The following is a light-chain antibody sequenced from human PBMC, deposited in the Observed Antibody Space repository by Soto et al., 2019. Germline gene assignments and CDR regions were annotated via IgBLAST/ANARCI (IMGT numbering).Light chain of an antibody. V-gene: IGLV2-14*01. CDR1: SSDVGGYNH. CDR2: DVN. Sequence: QSVLTQPASVSGSPGQSITISCTGTSSDVGGYNHVSWYQQLPGKAPKVMIYDVNKRPSGVSNRFSGSKSGNTASLTISGLQAEEEAEYSCSSYTSTSTRILFGGGTKVTVL. CDR3: SSYTSTSTRIL. J-gene: IGLJ2*01.